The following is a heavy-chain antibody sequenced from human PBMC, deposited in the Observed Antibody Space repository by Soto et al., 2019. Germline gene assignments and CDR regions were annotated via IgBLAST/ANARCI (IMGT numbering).Heavy chain of an antibody. D-gene: IGHD2-15*01. CDR1: GGSISSNNW. CDR3: ARIFYCSGGICYSAQQFDP. Sequence: PSETLSLTCAVSGGSISSNNWWSWVRQPPGKGLEWIGEIYHSGSTNYNPSLKSRVTISADKSKNQFSLKLSAVTAADTAVYYCARIFYCSGGICYSAQQFDPWGQGTLVTVSS. V-gene: IGHV4-4*02. CDR2: IYHSGST. J-gene: IGHJ5*02.